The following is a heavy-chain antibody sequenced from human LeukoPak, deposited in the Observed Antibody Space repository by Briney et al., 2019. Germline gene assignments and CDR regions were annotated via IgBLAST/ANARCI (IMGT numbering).Heavy chain of an antibody. Sequence: GGSLRLSCAASGFTFSSYAMSWVRQAPGKGLESVSAISSDGGSTYYANSVRGRFTVSRDSSKNTLYLQMGSLRAEDTAVYYCARDYYGSGSYYLLYYFDYWGQGTLVTVSS. V-gene: IGHV3-64*01. CDR2: ISSDGGST. CDR1: GFTFSSYA. J-gene: IGHJ4*02. CDR3: ARDYYGSGSYYLLYYFDY. D-gene: IGHD3-10*01.